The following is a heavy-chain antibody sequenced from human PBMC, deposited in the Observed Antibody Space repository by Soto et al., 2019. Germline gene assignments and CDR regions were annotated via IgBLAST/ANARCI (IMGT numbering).Heavy chain of an antibody. CDR2: IYSGGST. V-gene: IGHV3-53*01. CDR3: ARGYSGYGGRIDY. D-gene: IGHD5-12*01. Sequence: GGSLRLSCAASGFTVSSNYMSWVRQAPGKGLEWVSVIYSGGSTYYADSVKGRFTISRDNSKNTLYLQMNSLRAEDTAVYYCARGYSGYGGRIDYWGQGTLVTVSS. CDR1: GFTVSSNY. J-gene: IGHJ4*02.